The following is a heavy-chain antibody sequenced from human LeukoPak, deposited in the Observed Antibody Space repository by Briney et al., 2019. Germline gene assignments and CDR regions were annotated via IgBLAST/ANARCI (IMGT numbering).Heavy chain of an antibody. V-gene: IGHV4-38-2*02. Sequence: PSETLSLTCTVSGYSISSGYYWGWIRQPPGKGLEWIGSIYHSGSTYYNPSLKSRVTISVDTSKNQFSLKLSSVTAADTAVYYCVRVGTAMVNHGGYYYYYYMDVWGKGTTVTVSS. CDR1: GYSISSGYY. J-gene: IGHJ6*03. D-gene: IGHD5-18*01. CDR2: IYHSGST. CDR3: VRVGTAMVNHGGYYYYYYMDV.